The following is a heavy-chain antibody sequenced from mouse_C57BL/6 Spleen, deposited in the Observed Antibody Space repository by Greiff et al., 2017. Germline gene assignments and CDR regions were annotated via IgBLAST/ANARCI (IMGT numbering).Heavy chain of an antibody. V-gene: IGHV3-6*01. CDR2: ISYDGSN. Sequence: ESGPGLVKPSQSLSLTCSVTGYSITSGYYWNWIRQFPGNKLEWMGYISYDGSNNYNPSLKNRISITRDTSKNQFFLMLNSVTTEDTATYYCARVYYGNYAFDYWGQGTTLTVSS. D-gene: IGHD2-1*01. CDR3: ARVYYGNYAFDY. CDR1: GYSITSGYY. J-gene: IGHJ2*01.